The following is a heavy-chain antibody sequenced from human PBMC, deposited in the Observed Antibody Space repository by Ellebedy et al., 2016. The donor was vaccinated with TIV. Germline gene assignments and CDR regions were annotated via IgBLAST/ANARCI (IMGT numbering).Heavy chain of an antibody. D-gene: IGHD3-22*01. V-gene: IGHV3-23*01. Sequence: GESLKISCAASGFTFTTYAMSWVRQAPGKGLEWVSTMSGSGGRIYHADSVKGRFTISRDNSKNTLYLEMNSLRAEDPAVYYCVKNTKPGSAYYYDWGQGALVTVSS. CDR1: GFTFTTYA. J-gene: IGHJ4*02. CDR2: MSGSGGRI. CDR3: VKNTKPGSAYYYD.